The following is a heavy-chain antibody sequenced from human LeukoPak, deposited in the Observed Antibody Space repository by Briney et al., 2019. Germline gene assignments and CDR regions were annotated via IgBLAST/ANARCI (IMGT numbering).Heavy chain of an antibody. Sequence: SETLSHTCAVSGVSISGSYYYWGWIRQPPGKGLEWIGNIYYSGSTYYNASLQSRVTISIDTSKNQFSLRLNSVTAADTAMYFCVKSGGYGLIDYWGQGTLVTVSS. J-gene: IGHJ4*02. CDR2: IYYSGST. D-gene: IGHD1-26*01. CDR1: GVSISGSYYY. CDR3: VKSGGYGLIDY. V-gene: IGHV4-39*01.